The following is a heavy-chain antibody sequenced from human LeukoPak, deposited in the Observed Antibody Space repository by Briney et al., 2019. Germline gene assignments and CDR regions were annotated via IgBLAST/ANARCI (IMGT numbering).Heavy chain of an antibody. J-gene: IGHJ5*02. CDR1: GGSISSGGYY. D-gene: IGHD7-27*01. V-gene: IGHV4-31*03. CDR3: ARDIIVDKALGHRFDP. Sequence: PSETLSLTCTVSGGSISSGGYYWSWIRQHPGKGLEWIGYIYYSGSTYYNPSLKSRVTISVDTSKNQFSLKLSSVTAADTAVYYCARDIIVDKALGHRFDPWGQGTLVTVSS. CDR2: IYYSGST.